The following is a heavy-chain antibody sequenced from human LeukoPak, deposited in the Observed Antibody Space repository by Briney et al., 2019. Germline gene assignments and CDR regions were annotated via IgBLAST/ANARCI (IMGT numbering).Heavy chain of an antibody. CDR2: IYYSGST. CDR1: GGSISSYY. V-gene: IGHV4-59*01. J-gene: IGHJ6*03. D-gene: IGHD3-10*01. CDR3: ARDLWVRGVTRDYYMDV. Sequence: SETLSLTCTVSGGSISSYYWSWIRQPPGKGLEWIGYIYYSGSTDYNPSLKSRVTISVDTSKNQFSLKLSSVTAADTAVYYCARDLWVRGVTRDYYMDVWGKGTTVTISS.